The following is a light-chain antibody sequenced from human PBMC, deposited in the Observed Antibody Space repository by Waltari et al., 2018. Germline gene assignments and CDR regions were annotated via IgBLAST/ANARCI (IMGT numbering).Light chain of an antibody. CDR1: QSIRNN. J-gene: IGKJ5*01. CDR3: QQSYSTPIT. Sequence: DIQMTQSPSSLPASLGDRVPITCRASQSIRNNLNWYQQKPGKAPKLLIYAASSLQGGVPSRFSGSGSGTDFTLTISSLQPDDFATYYCQQSYSTPITFGQGTRLEIK. CDR2: AAS. V-gene: IGKV1-39*01.